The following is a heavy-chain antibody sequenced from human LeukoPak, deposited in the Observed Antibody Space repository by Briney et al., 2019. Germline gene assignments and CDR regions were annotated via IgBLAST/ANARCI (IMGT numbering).Heavy chain of an antibody. CDR2: ISGSGGST. CDR1: GFAFSSYA. V-gene: IGHV3-23*01. J-gene: IGHJ4*02. Sequence: GGSLRLSCAASGFAFSSYAMSWVRQAPGKGLEWVSAISGSGGSTYYADSVKGRFTISRDNSKNTLYLQMNSLRAEDTAVYYCARRSGIAVAGAFDYWGQGTLVTVSS. D-gene: IGHD6-19*01. CDR3: ARRSGIAVAGAFDY.